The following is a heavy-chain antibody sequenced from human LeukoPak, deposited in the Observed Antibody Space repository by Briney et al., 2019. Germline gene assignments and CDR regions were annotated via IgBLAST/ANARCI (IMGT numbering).Heavy chain of an antibody. CDR1: RFTFSSYG. J-gene: IGHJ6*02. D-gene: IGHD6-13*01. Sequence: GGSLRLSCAASRFTFSSYGMHWVRQAPGKGLEWVAVIWYDGSNKYYADSVKGRFTISRDNSKNTLYLQMNSLRAEDTAVYYCARDRGVAAATYYYYGMDVWGQGTTVTVSS. V-gene: IGHV3-33*01. CDR3: ARDRGVAAATYYYYGMDV. CDR2: IWYDGSNK.